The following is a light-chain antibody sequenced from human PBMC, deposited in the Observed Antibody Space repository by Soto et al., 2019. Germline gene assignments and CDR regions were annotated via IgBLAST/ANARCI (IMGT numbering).Light chain of an antibody. CDR3: QQYDSSPPLT. V-gene: IGKV3-20*01. CDR1: QSVSSSH. Sequence: EIVLTQSPGTLSLSPGERATLSCRASQSVSSSHLAWYQQKPGQAPRLLIYGASSRATGIPDRFSGSGSGTDFTLTISRLEPEDFVVYYCQQYDSSPPLTFGGGTKVEIK. CDR2: GAS. J-gene: IGKJ4*01.